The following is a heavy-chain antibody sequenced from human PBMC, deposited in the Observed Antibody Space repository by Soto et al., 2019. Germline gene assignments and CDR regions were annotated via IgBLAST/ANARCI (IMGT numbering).Heavy chain of an antibody. Sequence: QVQLVQSGAEVKKPGASVKVSCKASGYTFTSYGINWVRQAPGQGLEWMGWISAYTGHTDFAQKLQGRVTMTTDTSTSTVYMELRSLRSDDTAMYYCAGDSSKGHYYGMDVWGQGTTVTVSS. V-gene: IGHV1-18*04. CDR1: GYTFTSYG. CDR2: ISAYTGHT. J-gene: IGHJ6*02. CDR3: AGDSSKGHYYGMDV. D-gene: IGHD2-2*01.